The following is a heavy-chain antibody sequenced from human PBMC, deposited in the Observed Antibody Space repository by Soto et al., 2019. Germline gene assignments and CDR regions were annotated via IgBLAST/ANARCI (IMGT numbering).Heavy chain of an antibody. J-gene: IGHJ6*04. CDR3: ARDRGYDGYYYYGMDV. V-gene: IGHV4-61*01. Sequence: SETLSLTCTVSGGSVSSGSYYWSWIRQPPGKGLEWIGYIYYSGSTNYNPSLKSRVTISVDTSKNQFSLKLSSVTAADTAVYYCARDRGYDGYYYYGMDVWGKGTTVT. CDR2: IYYSGST. CDR1: GGSVSSGSYY. D-gene: IGHD5-12*01.